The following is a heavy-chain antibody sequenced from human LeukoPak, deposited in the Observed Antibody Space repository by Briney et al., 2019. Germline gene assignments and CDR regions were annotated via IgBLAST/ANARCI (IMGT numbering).Heavy chain of an antibody. CDR3: TTERYNLG. D-gene: IGHD1-1*01. Sequence: GGSLRLSCAASGFTFSNAWMNWVRQAPGKGLEWAGRIKSKTDGGTADYAAPVKGRFNISRDDSKNTLYLQVNSLKTEDTAVYYCTTERYNLGWGQGTLVTVST. CDR1: GFTFSNAW. V-gene: IGHV3-15*07. CDR2: IKSKTDGGTA. J-gene: IGHJ4*02.